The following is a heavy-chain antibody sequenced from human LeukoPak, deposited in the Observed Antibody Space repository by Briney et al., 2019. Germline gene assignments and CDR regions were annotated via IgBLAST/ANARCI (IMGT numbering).Heavy chain of an antibody. V-gene: IGHV3-11*06. CDR2: ISSSSSYI. J-gene: IGHJ4*02. D-gene: IGHD3-22*01. CDR1: GFTFSDHY. Sequence: TTGGSLRLSCEVSGFTFSDHYMSWIRQAPGKGLEWVSSISSSSSYIYYADSVKGRFTISRDNAKNSLYLQMNSLRAEDTAVYYCARESAQGYYDERYFDYWGQGTLVTVSS. CDR3: ARESAQGYYDERYFDY.